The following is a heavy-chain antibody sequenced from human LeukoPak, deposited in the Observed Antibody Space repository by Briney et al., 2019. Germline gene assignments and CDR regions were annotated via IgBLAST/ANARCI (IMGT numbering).Heavy chain of an antibody. J-gene: IGHJ4*02. Sequence: ASVKVSCKASGYTFTGYYMHWVRQAPGQGLEWMGWINPNSGGTNYAQKLQGRVTMTTDTSTSTAYMELRSLRSDDTAVYYCARVTMIVDRESDYWGQGTLVTVSS. CDR1: GYTFTGYY. D-gene: IGHD3-22*01. CDR3: ARVTMIVDRESDY. CDR2: INPNSGGT. V-gene: IGHV1-2*02.